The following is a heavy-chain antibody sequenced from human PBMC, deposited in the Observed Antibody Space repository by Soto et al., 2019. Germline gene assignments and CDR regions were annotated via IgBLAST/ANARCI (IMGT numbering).Heavy chain of an antibody. CDR2: ISGSGAGT. J-gene: IGHJ6*02. D-gene: IGHD4-17*01. Sequence: VGSLRLSCAASGFTFYIYAMTWVRQAPGKGLEWVSTISGSGAGTYFADSVKGRFTISRDNSKNKLYLQMNSLRAEDTAVYSCARVWERTVTTRKNFYGMDVWGQGTTVTVSS. CDR1: GFTFYIYA. CDR3: ARVWERTVTTRKNFYGMDV. V-gene: IGHV3-23*01.